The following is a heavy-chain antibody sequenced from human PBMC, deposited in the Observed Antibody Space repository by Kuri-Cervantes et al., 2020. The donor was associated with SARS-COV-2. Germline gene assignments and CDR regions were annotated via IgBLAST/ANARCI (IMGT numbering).Heavy chain of an antibody. J-gene: IGHJ6*03. CDR3: ASVKYIDYYYYMDV. CDR2: IYHSGST. D-gene: IGHD2-15*01. CDR1: GYSISSGYY. V-gene: IGHV4-38-2*01. Sequence: SETLSLTCAVSGYSISSGYYWGWIRQPPGKGLEWIGSIYHSGSTYYNPSLKGRVTISVDTSKNQFSLKLSSVTAADTAVYYCASVKYIDYYYYMDVWGKGTTVTVSS.